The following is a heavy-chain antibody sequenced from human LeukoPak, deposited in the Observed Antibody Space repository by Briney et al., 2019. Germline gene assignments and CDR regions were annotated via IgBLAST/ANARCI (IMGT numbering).Heavy chain of an antibody. Sequence: SVKVSCKASGGTFSSYAISWVRQAPGQGLEWMGGIIPIFGTANYAQKFQGRVTITTDESTSAAYMELSSLRSEDTAVYYCATPDRGYSYGYGFDYWGQGTLVTVSS. CDR1: GGTFSSYA. J-gene: IGHJ4*02. CDR2: IIPIFGTA. V-gene: IGHV1-69*05. CDR3: ATPDRGYSYGYGFDY. D-gene: IGHD5-18*01.